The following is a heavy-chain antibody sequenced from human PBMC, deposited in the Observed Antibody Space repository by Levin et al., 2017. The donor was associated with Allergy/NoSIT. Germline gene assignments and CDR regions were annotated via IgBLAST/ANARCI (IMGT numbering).Heavy chain of an antibody. J-gene: IGHJ4*02. Sequence: GESLKISCAASGFTFSSYAMSWVRQAPGKGLEWVSAISGSGGSTYYADSVKGRFTISRDNSKNTLYLQMNSLRAEDTAVYYCAKDGSRPADFDYWGQGTLVTVSS. V-gene: IGHV3-23*01. D-gene: IGHD2-15*01. CDR2: ISGSGGST. CDR3: AKDGSRPADFDY. CDR1: GFTFSSYA.